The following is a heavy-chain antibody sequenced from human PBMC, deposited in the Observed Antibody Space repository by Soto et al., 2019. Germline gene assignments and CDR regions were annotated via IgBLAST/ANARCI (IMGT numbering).Heavy chain of an antibody. CDR1: GGSISSGRSYY. CDR2: IYYSGST. CDR3: ARNRLSGYDAFDI. Sequence: SETLSLTCSVSGGSISSGRSYYWSWIRQHPGKGLEWIGYIYYSGSTYYNPSLKSRVTISVDTSKNQFSLEVNSVTAADSAVYYCARNRLSGYDAFDIWGQGTMVTVSS. J-gene: IGHJ3*02. D-gene: IGHD5-12*01. V-gene: IGHV4-31*03.